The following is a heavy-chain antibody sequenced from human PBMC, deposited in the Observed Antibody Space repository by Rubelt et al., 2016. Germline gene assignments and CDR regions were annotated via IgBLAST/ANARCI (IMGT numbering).Heavy chain of an antibody. V-gene: IGHV3-48*03. J-gene: IGHJ4*02. CDR3: ARSGGGDVLRFLEWLLPFDY. Sequence: EVQLVESGGGLVQPGGSLRLSCAASGFTFSSYEMNWVRQAPGKGLEWVSYISSSGSTIYYADSVKGRFTISRDNAKNSLYLQMNSLRAEDTAVYYCARSGGGDVLRFLEWLLPFDYWGQGTLVTVSS. CDR2: ISSSGSTI. CDR1: GFTFSSYE. D-gene: IGHD3-3*01.